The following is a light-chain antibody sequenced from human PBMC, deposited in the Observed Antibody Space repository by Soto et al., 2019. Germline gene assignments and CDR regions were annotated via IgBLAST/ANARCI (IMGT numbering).Light chain of an antibody. CDR3: QESSTIT. Sequence: DIQMTQSPSSVSASVGDRVTIACRASQHIGAYLNWYRQRPGRAPEVLIYGASNLQQGVPARFSSRGSGTDFVLNIDNVQPEDFATYYCQESSTITFGAGTRVA. CDR2: GAS. CDR1: QHIGAY. V-gene: IGKV1-39*01. J-gene: IGKJ4*01.